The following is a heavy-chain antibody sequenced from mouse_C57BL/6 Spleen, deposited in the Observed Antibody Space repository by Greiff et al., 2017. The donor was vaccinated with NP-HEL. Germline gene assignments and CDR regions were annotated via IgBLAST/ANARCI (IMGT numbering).Heavy chain of an antibody. V-gene: IGHV1-64*01. Sequence: QVQLQQSGAELVKPGASVKLSCKASGYTFTSYWMHWVKQRPGQGLEWIGMIHPNSGSTNYNEKFKSKATLTVDKSSSTAYMQLSSLTSEDSAVYYCARSTMVTTRYYAMDYWGQGTSVTVSS. CDR1: GYTFTSYW. J-gene: IGHJ4*01. CDR3: ARSTMVTTRYYAMDY. D-gene: IGHD2-2*01. CDR2: IHPNSGST.